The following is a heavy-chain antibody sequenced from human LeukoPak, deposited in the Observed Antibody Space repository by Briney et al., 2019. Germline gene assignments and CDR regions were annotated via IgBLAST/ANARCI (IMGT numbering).Heavy chain of an antibody. J-gene: IGHJ4*02. V-gene: IGHV4-59*08. CDR2: IYYSGST. Sequence: PSETLSLTCTVSGGSISSYYWSWIRQPPGKGLEWIGYIYYSGSTNYNPSLKSRVTISVDTSKNQFSLKLSSVTAADTAVYYCASRATGGSFDYWGQGTLVTVSS. CDR3: ASRATGGSFDY. D-gene: IGHD1-26*01. CDR1: GGSISSYY.